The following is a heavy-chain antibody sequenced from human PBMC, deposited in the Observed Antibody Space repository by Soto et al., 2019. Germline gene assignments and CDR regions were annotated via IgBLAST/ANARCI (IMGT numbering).Heavy chain of an antibody. V-gene: IGHV3-43*02. CDR2: ISGDGGST. CDR3: AKDTIPIRGYSYGPVYYYYGMDV. J-gene: IGHJ6*02. CDR1: GFTFDDYA. Sequence: GGSLRLSCAASGFTFDDYAMHWVRQAPGKGLEWVSLISGDGGSTYYADSVKGRFTISRDNSKNSLYLQMNSLRTEDTALYYCAKDTIPIRGYSYGPVYYYYGMDVWGQGTTVTVSS. D-gene: IGHD5-18*01.